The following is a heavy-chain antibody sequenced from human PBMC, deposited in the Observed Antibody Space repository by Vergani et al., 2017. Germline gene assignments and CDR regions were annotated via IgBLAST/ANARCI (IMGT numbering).Heavy chain of an antibody. CDR1: GFTFSSYS. CDR3: ARDQGRVFWSGYYSHY. J-gene: IGHJ4*02. Sequence: EVQMVESGGGLVKPGGSLRLSCAASGFTFSSYSMNWVRQAPGKGLEWVSSISSSSSYIYYADSVKSRFTISRDNAKNSLYLQMNSLRAEDTAVYYCARDQGRVFWSGYYSHYWGQGTLVTVSS. V-gene: IGHV3-21*01. D-gene: IGHD3-3*01. CDR2: ISSSSSYI.